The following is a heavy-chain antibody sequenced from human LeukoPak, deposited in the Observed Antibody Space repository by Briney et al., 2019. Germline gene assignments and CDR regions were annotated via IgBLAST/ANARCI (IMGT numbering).Heavy chain of an antibody. D-gene: IGHD3-22*01. Sequence: PGGSLRLSCAASGFTISSDYMTWVRQAPGKGLEWVAFIRYDGSNKYYADSVKGRFTISRDNSKNTLYLQMNSLRAEDTAVYYCARDRGGYYSLFDYWGQGTLVTVSS. J-gene: IGHJ4*02. CDR1: GFTISSDY. CDR2: IRYDGSNK. V-gene: IGHV3-30*02. CDR3: ARDRGGYYSLFDY.